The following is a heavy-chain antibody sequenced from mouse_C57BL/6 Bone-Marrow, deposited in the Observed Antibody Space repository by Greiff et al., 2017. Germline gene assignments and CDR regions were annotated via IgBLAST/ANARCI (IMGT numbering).Heavy chain of an antibody. CDR1: GYTFTSYG. CDR3: ASDGLLRGYFDV. D-gene: IGHD1-1*01. J-gene: IGHJ1*03. V-gene: IGHV1-81*01. CDR2: IYPRSGNT. Sequence: VQLQQSGAELARPGASVKLSCKASGYTFTSYGISWVKQRTGQGLEWIGEIYPRSGNTYYPEKFKGKATLTADKSSSTAYMELRSLTSEDSAVYFCASDGLLRGYFDVWGKGTTVTVSS.